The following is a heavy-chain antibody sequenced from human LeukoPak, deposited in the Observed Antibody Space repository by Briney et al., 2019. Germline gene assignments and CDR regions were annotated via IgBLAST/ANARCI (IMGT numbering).Heavy chain of an antibody. D-gene: IGHD3-10*01. J-gene: IGHJ5*02. V-gene: IGHV3-23*01. CDR1: GFTFSSYA. CDR3: AKGELLWFGISNWFDP. CDR2: ISGSGGST. Sequence: GGSLRVSCAASGFTFSSYAMSWVRQAPGKGLEWVSAISGSGGSTYYADSVKGRFTISRDNSKNTLYLQMNSLRAEDTAVYYCAKGELLWFGISNWFDPWGQGTLVTVSS.